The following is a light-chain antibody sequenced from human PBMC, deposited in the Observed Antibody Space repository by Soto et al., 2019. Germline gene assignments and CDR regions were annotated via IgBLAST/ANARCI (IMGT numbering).Light chain of an antibody. CDR2: GSS. V-gene: IGKV3-20*01. CDR1: QSVSGTY. CDR3: QQYGSSGT. J-gene: IGKJ1*01. Sequence: EIVLTQSPGTLSLSPGERATLSCRASQSVSGTYLAWYQHKPGQSPRLLIFGSSIRAAGIPDRFSGSGSGADFTLTISRLEPEDFAVYYCQQYGSSGTFGQGTKVEIK.